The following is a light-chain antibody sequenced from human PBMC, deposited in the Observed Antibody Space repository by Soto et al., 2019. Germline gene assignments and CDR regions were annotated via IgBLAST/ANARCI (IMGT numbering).Light chain of an antibody. CDR2: AAS. J-gene: IGKJ4*01. CDR3: QQLNSYPLT. CDR1: QGMSSS. Sequence: DIQLTQSPSFLSASVGDRVTISCRASQGMSSSLAWYQQKPGQAPSLLIYAASTLQSGVPSRFSGSGSGTDFTLTISSLQPEDFATYYCQQLNSYPLTFGGGTRVEI. V-gene: IGKV1-9*01.